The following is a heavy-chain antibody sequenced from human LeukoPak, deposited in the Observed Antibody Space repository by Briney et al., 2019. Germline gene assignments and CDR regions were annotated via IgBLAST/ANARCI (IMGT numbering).Heavy chain of an antibody. V-gene: IGHV3-23*01. Sequence: GGSLRLXCAASGLHFSGTAMSWVRQAPGKGLEWVSAISHDGMNAYYADSVKGRFTISRDNSKKTVSLEMSSLTAADTGVYYCAKDGAQYSSGPECDPRGQGALVTVSP. CDR2: ISHDGMNA. J-gene: IGHJ5*02. CDR1: GLHFSGTA. D-gene: IGHD6-19*01. CDR3: AKDGAQYSSGPECDP.